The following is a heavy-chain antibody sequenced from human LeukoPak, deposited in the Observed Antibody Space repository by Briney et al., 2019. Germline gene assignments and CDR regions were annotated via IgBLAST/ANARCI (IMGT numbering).Heavy chain of an antibody. V-gene: IGHV3-73*01. CDR2: IRSKAYSYAT. Sequence: GGSLRLTCAASGFTFSTSPIHWVRQASGKGLEWVGRIRSKAYSYATAYAESVKGRFTISRDDSENTAYLQMNSLKTEDTAVYYCARRVADSYFYGMDVWGQGTPVTVSS. D-gene: IGHD5/OR15-5a*01. J-gene: IGHJ6*02. CDR1: GFTFSTSP. CDR3: ARRVADSYFYGMDV.